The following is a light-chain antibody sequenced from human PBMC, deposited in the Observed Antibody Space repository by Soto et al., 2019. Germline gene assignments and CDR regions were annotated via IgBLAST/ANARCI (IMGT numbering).Light chain of an antibody. CDR1: QSVSSSY. CDR3: QKGST. J-gene: IGKJ2*01. Sequence: EIGLTQSPGTLSLSPGERATLSCRASQSVSSSYLAWYQQKPGQAPRLLIYRASSRATDIPDRFSGSGSGTEFSLTSSRLEPEDFAVYYCQKGSTLRQGTKLEIK. V-gene: IGKV3-20*01. CDR2: RAS.